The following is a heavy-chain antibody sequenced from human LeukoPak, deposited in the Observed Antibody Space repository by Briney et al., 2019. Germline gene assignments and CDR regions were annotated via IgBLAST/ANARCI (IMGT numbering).Heavy chain of an antibody. Sequence: NPGGSLRLSCAASGFTFNYYAMSWVRQALGKGLEWVSSISSSSSYIYYADSVKGRFTISRDNAKNSLYLQLNSLRAEDTAVYYCARDPYSSSWYDYWGQGTLVTVSS. CDR2: ISSSSSYI. CDR3: ARDPYSSSWYDY. J-gene: IGHJ4*02. CDR1: GFTFNYYA. V-gene: IGHV3-21*01. D-gene: IGHD6-13*01.